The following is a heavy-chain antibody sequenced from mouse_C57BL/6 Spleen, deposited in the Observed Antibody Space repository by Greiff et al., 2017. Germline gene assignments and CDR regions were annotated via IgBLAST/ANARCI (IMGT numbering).Heavy chain of an antibody. CDR2: IDPSDSYT. CDR1: GYTFTSYW. V-gene: IGHV1-69*01. Sequence: VQLQQPGAELVMPGASVKLSCKASGYTFTSYWMHWVKQRPGQGLEWIGEIDPSDSYTNYNQKFKGKSTLTVDKSSSTAYMQLSSLTSEDSAVYYCARARDYGSSYFDYWGQGTTLTVSS. D-gene: IGHD1-1*01. CDR3: ARARDYGSSYFDY. J-gene: IGHJ2*01.